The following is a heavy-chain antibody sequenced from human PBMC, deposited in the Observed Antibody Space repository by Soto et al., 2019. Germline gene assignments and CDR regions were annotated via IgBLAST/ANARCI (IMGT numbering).Heavy chain of an antibody. V-gene: IGHV3-7*03. CDR3: SRDQLILPDKDFFYGSDV. D-gene: IGHD2-21*02. CDR1: GFTLSRYS. CDR2: ITKEGTDG. J-gene: IGHJ6*02. Sequence: DVQLEESGGGLVQPGESLRLSCEVSGFTLSRYSMTWVRQAPGKGLEWVAKITKEGTDGHYVDSVKGRFTISRDNAKNTAYLQMNSLRAADKAVYYCSRDQLILPDKDFFYGSDVWGQGAQVTVSS.